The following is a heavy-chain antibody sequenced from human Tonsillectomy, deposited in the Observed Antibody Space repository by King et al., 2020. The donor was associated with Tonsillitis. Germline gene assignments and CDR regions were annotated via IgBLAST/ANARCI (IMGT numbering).Heavy chain of an antibody. D-gene: IGHD3-10*01. J-gene: IGHJ6*02. Sequence: QLVQSGAEVRKPGASVKVSCKAAGYPFTSYDINWVRQAAGQGLEWMGWLNHNNGNAGYVKKFQGRVTMTRKTAKSTAYTELSSLRSDDTAVYYCARERGRRFTYGFDVWGHGTTVSVSS. CDR2: LNHNNGNA. V-gene: IGHV1-8*01. CDR1: GYPFTSYD. CDR3: ARERGRRFTYGFDV.